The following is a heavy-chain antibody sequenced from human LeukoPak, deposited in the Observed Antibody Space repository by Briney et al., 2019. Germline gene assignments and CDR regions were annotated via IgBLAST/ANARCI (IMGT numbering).Heavy chain of an antibody. V-gene: IGHV3-30*02. Sequence: PGTSLRLSCAASAFPFSSFDMHWVRQAPGKGLEWVAFIRYDGSNKYYADSVKGRFTISRDNSKNTLYLQMNSLRAEDTAVYYCAKDDFGVAPFDYWGQGTLVTVSS. CDR2: IRYDGSNK. CDR1: AFPFSSFD. D-gene: IGHD3-3*01. CDR3: AKDDFGVAPFDY. J-gene: IGHJ4*02.